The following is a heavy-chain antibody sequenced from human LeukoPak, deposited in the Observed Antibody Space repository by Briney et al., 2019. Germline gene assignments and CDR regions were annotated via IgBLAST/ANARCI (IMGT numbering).Heavy chain of an antibody. J-gene: IGHJ6*04. CDR2: ISGGGRRI. D-gene: IGHD3-10*02. CDR1: GFTFSSYE. CDR3: AELGITMIGGV. Sequence: GGSLRLSCAASGFTFSSYEMNWVRQAPGKGLEWVSYISGGGRRIYYADSVKGRFTISRDNAKNSLYLQMNSLRADDTAVYYCAELGITMIGGVWGKGTTVTISS. V-gene: IGHV3-48*03.